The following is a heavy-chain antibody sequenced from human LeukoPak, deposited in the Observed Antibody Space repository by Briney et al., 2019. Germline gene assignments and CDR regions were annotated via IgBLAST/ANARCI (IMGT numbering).Heavy chain of an antibody. CDR2: IFYDGSKQ. J-gene: IGHJ4*02. V-gene: IGHV3-33*01. CDR1: RFTFSHYG. D-gene: IGHD1-26*01. CDR3: TRDIRSHYFDY. Sequence: GGSLRLSCTASRFTFSHYGMHWVRQAPGKGLEWLAVIFYDGSKQFYADSVKGRFTISRDNSKNTLYLEMNSLRAEDTAVYYCTRDIRSHYFDYWGQGTRVTVSS.